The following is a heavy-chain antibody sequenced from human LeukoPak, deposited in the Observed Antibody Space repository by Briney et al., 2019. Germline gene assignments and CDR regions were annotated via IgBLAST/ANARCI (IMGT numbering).Heavy chain of an antibody. J-gene: IGHJ4*02. Sequence: PGRSLRLSCAAPGFTFSSYAIHWGRPGPGKGPGWVAVISYDGSNKYYADSVKGRFTISRDNSKNTLYLQMNSLRAEDTAVYYCARGPLGWSDYWGQGILVTVSS. CDR3: ARGPLGWSDY. D-gene: IGHD1-26*01. CDR1: GFTFSSYA. CDR2: ISYDGSNK. V-gene: IGHV3-30-3*01.